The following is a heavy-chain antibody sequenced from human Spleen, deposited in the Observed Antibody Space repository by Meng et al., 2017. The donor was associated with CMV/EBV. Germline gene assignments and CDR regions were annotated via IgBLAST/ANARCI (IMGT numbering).Heavy chain of an antibody. CDR1: GFSVGSNY. V-gene: IGHV3-66*04. Sequence: GESLKISCAVSGFSVGSNYMTWVRQAPGRGLEWVAIIYSGGTTYYSRSVEGRFTVSRDNAKNSLYLQMNSLRAEDTAVYYCASHPVVPAAIHGVYGMDVWGQGTTVTVSS. J-gene: IGHJ6*02. CDR3: ASHPVVPAAIHGVYGMDV. D-gene: IGHD2-2*02. CDR2: IYSGGTT.